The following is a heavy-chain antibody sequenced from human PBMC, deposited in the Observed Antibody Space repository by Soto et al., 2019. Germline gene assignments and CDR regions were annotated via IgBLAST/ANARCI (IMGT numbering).Heavy chain of an antibody. CDR1: GYTLTSYY. J-gene: IGHJ4*02. Sequence: ASVKVSCKASGYTLTSYYIHWVRQAPGQGLEWMGIINPSGGSTNYAQNFQGRVTITRDTSTSTVYMDLSSLRSEDTAVYYCARGLDSGDYWGQGTLVNVSS. D-gene: IGHD2-15*01. CDR3: ARGLDSGDY. CDR2: INPSGGST. V-gene: IGHV1-46*03.